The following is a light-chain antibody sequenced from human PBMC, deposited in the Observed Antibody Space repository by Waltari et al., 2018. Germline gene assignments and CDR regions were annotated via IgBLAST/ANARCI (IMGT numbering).Light chain of an antibody. CDR2: DST. CDR3: QVWESSSDQGV. V-gene: IGLV3-21*02. J-gene: IGLJ3*02. CDR1: NLGGKS. Sequence: VLTPPPSMSVTPGQTARVTCWGSNLGGKSVHWYQQRPGQAPVLVVHDSTDRPSGIPGRFSGSISANTAVLTISRVEVVDEADYYCQVWESSSDQGVFGRGTKLTVL.